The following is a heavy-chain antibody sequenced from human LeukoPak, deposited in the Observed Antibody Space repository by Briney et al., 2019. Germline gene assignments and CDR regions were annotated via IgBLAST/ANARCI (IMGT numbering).Heavy chain of an antibody. Sequence: GASVKVSCKASGYTFTSYDINWVRQATGQGLEWMGWMNPNGGNTGYAQKFQGRVTMTRNTSISTAYMEPSSLRSEDTAVYYCARGQIGAFWRIYYYYGMDVWGQGTTVTVSS. J-gene: IGHJ6*02. V-gene: IGHV1-8*01. CDR3: ARGQIGAFWRIYYYYGMDV. D-gene: IGHD3-3*01. CDR2: MNPNGGNT. CDR1: GYTFTSYD.